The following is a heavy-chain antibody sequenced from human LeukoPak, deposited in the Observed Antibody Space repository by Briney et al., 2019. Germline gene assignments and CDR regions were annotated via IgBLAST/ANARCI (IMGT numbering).Heavy chain of an antibody. V-gene: IGHV4-59*01. CDR2: IYYSVST. CDR1: GGSLSSYY. D-gene: IGHD3-22*01. J-gene: IGHJ4*02. Sequence: SETLSLTCTVSGGSLSSYYWSWIRQRPGKGLEWIGYIYYSVSTNYNPSLKSRVTISVDTSKNQFSLKLSSVTAADTAVYYCARFGGYYPDYWGQGTLVTVSS. CDR3: ARFGGYYPDY.